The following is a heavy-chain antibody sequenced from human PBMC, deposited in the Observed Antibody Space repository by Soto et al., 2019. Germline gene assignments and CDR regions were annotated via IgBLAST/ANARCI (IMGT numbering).Heavy chain of an antibody. Sequence: GGSLRLSCAASGFNVGSFAVNWVRQAPGKGLEWVSGISVSDAFIYYADSVRGRFSISRDASENILYLQMNSLRVDDTALYYCTRETVAGITGLDYWGPGTLVTVSS. CDR3: TRETVAGITGLDY. J-gene: IGHJ4*02. CDR1: GFNVGSFA. D-gene: IGHD1-20*01. CDR2: ISVSDAFI. V-gene: IGHV3-23*01.